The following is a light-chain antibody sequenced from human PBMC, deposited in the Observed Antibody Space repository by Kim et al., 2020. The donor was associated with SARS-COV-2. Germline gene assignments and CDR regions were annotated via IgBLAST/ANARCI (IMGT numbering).Light chain of an antibody. J-gene: IGKJ5*01. CDR3: QHYGSSSIT. Sequence: SLAERATLSCRASQIFSGSYLAWYQQKRGQAPRLLIYGASSRATGIPDRFSGSGSGADFTLTINRLEPEDFAVHYCQHYGSSSITFGQGTRLEIK. V-gene: IGKV3-20*01. CDR2: GAS. CDR1: QIFSGSY.